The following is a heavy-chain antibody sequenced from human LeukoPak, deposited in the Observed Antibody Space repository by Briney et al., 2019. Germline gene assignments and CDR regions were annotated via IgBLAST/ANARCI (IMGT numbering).Heavy chain of an antibody. CDR2: SSSSGRTT. D-gene: IGHD2-2*01. V-gene: IGHV3-48*03. CDR3: ARVLGAPVPAAAIDY. J-gene: IGHJ4*02. CDR1: GLTFSSYA. Sequence: GGSLRLSCAASGLTFSSYAMNWVRQAPGKGLEWVSYSSSSGRTTYYADSVKGRFTISRDNAKNSLYLQMNSPRAEDTAVYYCARVLGAPVPAAAIDYWGQGTLVTVSS.